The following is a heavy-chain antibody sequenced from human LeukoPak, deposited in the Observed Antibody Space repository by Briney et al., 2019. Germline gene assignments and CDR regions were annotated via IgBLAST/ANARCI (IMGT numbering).Heavy chain of an antibody. CDR1: GFTFSSYA. V-gene: IGHV3-23*01. CDR2: ISGSGGST. Sequence: SGGSLRLSCAASGFTFSSYAMSWVRQAPGKGLEWVSAISGSGGSTYYADSVKGRFTISRDNSKNTLYLQMNSLRAEDTAVYYCARTFSSSWGIIDYWGQGTLVTVSS. J-gene: IGHJ4*02. CDR3: ARTFSSSWGIIDY. D-gene: IGHD6-13*01.